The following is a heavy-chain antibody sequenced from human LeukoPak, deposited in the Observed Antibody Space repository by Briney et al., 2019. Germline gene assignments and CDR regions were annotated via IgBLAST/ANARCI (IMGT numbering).Heavy chain of an antibody. Sequence: GGSLRLSCAASGFTFSSYGMHWVRQAPGKGLEWVAVISYDGSNKYYADSVKGRFTISRDNSKNTLYLQMNSLRAEDTAVYYCAKDQVAVAGTLFDYWGQGTLVTVSS. J-gene: IGHJ4*02. D-gene: IGHD6-19*01. CDR2: ISYDGSNK. V-gene: IGHV3-30*18. CDR1: GFTFSSYG. CDR3: AKDQVAVAGTLFDY.